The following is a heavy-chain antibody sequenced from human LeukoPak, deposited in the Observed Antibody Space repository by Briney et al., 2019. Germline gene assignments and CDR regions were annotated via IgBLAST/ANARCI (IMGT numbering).Heavy chain of an antibody. CDR2: IKSDGSRSDG. V-gene: IGHV3-74*01. CDR1: GFTFSNYW. Sequence: GGSLRLSCVASGFTFSNYWMHWFRQAPGQGLVWVSRIKSDGSRSDGSYADSVRGRFTISRDDAKNTLYLQMNGLRAEDTAVYYFARILDGGVVDCWGQGTLVTVSS. D-gene: IGHD2-8*02. J-gene: IGHJ4*02. CDR3: ARILDGGVVDC.